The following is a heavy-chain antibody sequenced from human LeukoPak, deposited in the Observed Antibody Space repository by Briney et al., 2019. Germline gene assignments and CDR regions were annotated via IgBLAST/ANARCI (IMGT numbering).Heavy chain of an antibody. CDR3: ARRIAVAGTDGNYYYGMDV. CDR2: IYYSGST. D-gene: IGHD6-19*01. Sequence: PSETLSLTCTVSGGSISSSSYYWGWIRQPPGKGLEWIGSIYYSGSTYYNPSLKSRVTISVDTSKNQFSLKLSSVTAADTAVYYCARRIAVAGTDGNYYYGMDVWGQGTTVTVSS. CDR1: GGSISSSSYY. J-gene: IGHJ6*02. V-gene: IGHV4-39*07.